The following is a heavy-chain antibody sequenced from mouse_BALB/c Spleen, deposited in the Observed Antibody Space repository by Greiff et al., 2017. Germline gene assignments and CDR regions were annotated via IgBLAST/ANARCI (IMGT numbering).Heavy chain of an antibody. V-gene: IGHV14-3*02. CDR3: ARSQYGNLDY. J-gene: IGHJ2*01. CDR2: IDPANGNT. Sequence: VQLQQSGAELVKPGASVKLSCTASGFNIKDTYMHWVKQRPEQGLEWIGRIDPANGNTKYDPKFQGKATITADTYSNTAYLKLSSLTSEDTAVYYCARSQYGNLDYWGQGTTLTVSS. D-gene: IGHD2-10*02. CDR1: GFNIKDTY.